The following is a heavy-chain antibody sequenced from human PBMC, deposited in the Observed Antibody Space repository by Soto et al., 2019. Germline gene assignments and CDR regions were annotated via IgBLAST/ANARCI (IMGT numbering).Heavy chain of an antibody. CDR1: GGSISSGGYS. Sequence: QLQLQESGSGLVKPSQTLSLTCAVSGGSISSGGYSWSWIRQPPGKGLEWIGYIYHSGSTYYNPSLKSRVTISVDRSKNQFYLKLSSVTAADTAVYYCARGRDYCSSTSCYMSYYYYYGMDVWGQGTTVTVSS. CDR2: IYHSGST. D-gene: IGHD2-2*02. V-gene: IGHV4-30-2*01. CDR3: ARGRDYCSSTSCYMSYYYYYGMDV. J-gene: IGHJ6*02.